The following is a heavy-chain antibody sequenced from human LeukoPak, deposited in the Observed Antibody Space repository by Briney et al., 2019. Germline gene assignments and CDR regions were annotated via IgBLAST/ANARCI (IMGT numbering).Heavy chain of an antibody. V-gene: IGHV3-9*01. D-gene: IGHD6-19*01. CDR2: ISWNSGSI. Sequence: GGSLRLSCAASGFTFDDYAMHWVRQAPGKGLEWVSGISWNSGSIGYADSVKGRFTISRDNAKNSLYLQMNSLRAEDTALYYCAKADSSGWEVIDYWGQGTLVTVSS. CDR3: AKADSSGWEVIDY. J-gene: IGHJ4*02. CDR1: GFTFDDYA.